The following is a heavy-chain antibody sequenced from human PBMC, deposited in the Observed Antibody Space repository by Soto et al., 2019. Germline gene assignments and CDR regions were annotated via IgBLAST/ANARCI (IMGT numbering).Heavy chain of an antibody. V-gene: IGHV3-23*01. D-gene: IGHD5-12*01. CDR1: GFTFSSYA. Sequence: EVQLLESGGGLVQPGGSLRLSCAASGFTFSSYAMNWVRQAPGKGLEWVSGISGSGDSTDYADSVKGRFTISRDNSKNTLYLQMNSLRAEDTAVHYCAKAVTSSGYEDALAYWGQGTLVTVSA. CDR2: ISGSGDST. J-gene: IGHJ4*02. CDR3: AKAVTSSGYEDALAY.